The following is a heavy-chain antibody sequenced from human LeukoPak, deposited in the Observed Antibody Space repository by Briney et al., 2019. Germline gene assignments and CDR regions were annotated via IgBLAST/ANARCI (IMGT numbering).Heavy chain of an antibody. CDR2: ISGSGGSK. CDR3: AKLTSASGAYGVDV. D-gene: IGHD3-10*01. Sequence: TGGSLRLSCAASGFTFSSYAMSWVRQAPGKGLEWVSTISGSGGSKHYADSVEGRFTISRDNSKNTVYLQMNSLRAEDTAIYYCAKLTSASGAYGVDVWGQGTTVTVSS. V-gene: IGHV3-23*01. J-gene: IGHJ6*02. CDR1: GFTFSSYA.